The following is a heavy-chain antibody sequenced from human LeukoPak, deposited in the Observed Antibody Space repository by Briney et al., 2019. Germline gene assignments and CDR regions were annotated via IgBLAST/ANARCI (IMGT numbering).Heavy chain of an antibody. CDR1: GFTFSTSN. Sequence: KSGGSRRLSCAASGFTFSTSNMNWVRQAPGKGLEWVSSISSSSTYIYYADSLKGRFTVSRDNAKNSLYLQMNSLRAEDTAVYYCAREGTPGYWGQGTLVTVSS. J-gene: IGHJ4*02. V-gene: IGHV3-21*01. CDR2: ISSSSTYI. D-gene: IGHD1-7*01. CDR3: AREGTPGY.